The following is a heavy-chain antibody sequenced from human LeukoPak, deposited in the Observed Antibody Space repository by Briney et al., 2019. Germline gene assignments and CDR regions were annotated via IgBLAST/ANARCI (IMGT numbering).Heavy chain of an antibody. V-gene: IGHV1-8*01. CDR2: MNTHRGNT. J-gene: IGHJ4*02. D-gene: IGHD3-22*01. Sequence: ASVKVSCKASGYIFTTYDINWVRQATGQGLEWMGWMNTHRGNTGYAQKFQGRVTMTRNTSISTAYIDLSSLTSEDTAVYYCARGFYDIKGYYYILDFWGQGTLVTVSS. CDR1: GYIFTTYD. CDR3: ARGFYDIKGYYYILDF.